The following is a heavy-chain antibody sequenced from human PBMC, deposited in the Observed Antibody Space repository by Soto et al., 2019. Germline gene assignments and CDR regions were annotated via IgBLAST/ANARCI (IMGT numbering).Heavy chain of an antibody. CDR1: GFTFSDHY. CDR2: TRNKANSYTT. J-gene: IGHJ4*02. D-gene: IGHD7-27*01. V-gene: IGHV3-72*01. Sequence: GGSLRLSCAASGFTFSDHYMDWVRQAPGKGLEWVGRTRNKANSYTTEYAASVKGRFTISRDDSKNSLYLQMNSLKTEDTAVYYCARGPNWAPSDFDYWGQGTLVTVSS. CDR3: ARGPNWAPSDFDY.